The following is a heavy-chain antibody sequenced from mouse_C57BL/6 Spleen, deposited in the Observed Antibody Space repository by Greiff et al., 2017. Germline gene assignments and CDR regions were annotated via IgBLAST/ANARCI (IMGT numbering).Heavy chain of an antibody. D-gene: IGHD2-1*01. J-gene: IGHJ3*01. CDR2: IDPENGDT. Sequence: EVKLQESGAELVRPGASVKLSCTASGFNIKDDYMHWVKQRPEQGLEWIGWIDPENGDTEYASKFQGKATITADTSSNTAYLQLSSLTSEDTAVYYCTTGYGNYKFAYWGQGTLVTVSA. V-gene: IGHV14-4*01. CDR1: GFNIKDDY. CDR3: TTGYGNYKFAY.